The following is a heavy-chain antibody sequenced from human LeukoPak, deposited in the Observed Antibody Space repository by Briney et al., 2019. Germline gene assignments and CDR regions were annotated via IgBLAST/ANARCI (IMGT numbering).Heavy chain of an antibody. Sequence: PGGSLRLSCAASGFIFDTYTMHWVRQAPGKGLEWVALIWSDSSNSGYVESVKGRFTISRDNSKNTVSLQMNSLRAEDTAVYYCARDPYSPNFDYWGQGTLVTVSS. CDR2: IWSDSSNS. CDR3: ARDPYSPNFDY. D-gene: IGHD2-21*01. CDR1: GFIFDTYT. J-gene: IGHJ4*02. V-gene: IGHV3-33*01.